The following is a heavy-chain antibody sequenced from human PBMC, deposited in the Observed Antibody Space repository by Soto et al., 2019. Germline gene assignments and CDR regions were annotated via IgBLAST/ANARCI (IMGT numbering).Heavy chain of an antibody. CDR1: GYTFTSYA. J-gene: IGHJ4*01. CDR3: AIFSGYSTLED. CDR2: INAGNGNT. V-gene: IGHV1-3*01. D-gene: IGHD5-12*01. Sequence: ASVKVSCKASGYTFTSYAMHWVRQAPGQRLEWMGWINAGNGNTKYSQKFQGRVTITRDTSASTAYMELSSLRSEDTAVYHWAIFSGYSTLEDWGDGAMVTLSS.